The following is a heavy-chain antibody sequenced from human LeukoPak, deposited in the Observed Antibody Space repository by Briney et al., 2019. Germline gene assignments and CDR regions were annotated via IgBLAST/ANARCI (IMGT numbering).Heavy chain of an antibody. D-gene: IGHD3-22*01. CDR3: ARGQRDYYDSSGYQDAFDI. J-gene: IGHJ3*02. CDR2: MNPNSGNT. Sequence: ASVKVSCKASGHTFTSYDINWVRQATGQGLEWMGWMNPNSGNTGNAQKFQGRVTMTRNTSKSTAYMELSNLRSEDTAVYYCARGQRDYYDSSGYQDAFDIWGQGTMVTVSS. V-gene: IGHV1-8*01. CDR1: GHTFTSYD.